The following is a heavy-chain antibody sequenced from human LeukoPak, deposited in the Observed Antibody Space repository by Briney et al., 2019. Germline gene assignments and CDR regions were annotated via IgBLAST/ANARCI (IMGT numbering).Heavy chain of an antibody. CDR2: IFTSGDT. V-gene: IGHV4-4*09. CDR1: DYSISSFY. D-gene: IGHD5-18*01. CDR3: ARTARVFDY. J-gene: IGHJ4*02. Sequence: SETLSLTCNISDYSISSFYWSWIRQPPGKGLEVIGYIFTSGDTNYNPPLKSRVTMSLDTSKKQLSLTMSSVTAADTAVYYCARTARVFDYWGQGTLVTVSS.